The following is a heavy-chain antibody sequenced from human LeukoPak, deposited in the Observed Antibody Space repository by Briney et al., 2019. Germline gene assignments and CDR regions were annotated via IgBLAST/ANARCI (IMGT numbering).Heavy chain of an antibody. CDR1: GYTLTELS. D-gene: IGHD3-10*01. Sequence: PSVKVSCKVSGYTLTELSMHWVRQAPGKGLEWMGGFDPEDGETIYAQKFQGRVTMTEDTSTDTAYMELSSLRSEDTAVYYCARGGFHGFGELLSGERYYYYYMDVWGKGTTVTTSS. CDR3: ARGGFHGFGELLSGERYYYYYMDV. CDR2: FDPEDGET. J-gene: IGHJ6*03. V-gene: IGHV1-24*01.